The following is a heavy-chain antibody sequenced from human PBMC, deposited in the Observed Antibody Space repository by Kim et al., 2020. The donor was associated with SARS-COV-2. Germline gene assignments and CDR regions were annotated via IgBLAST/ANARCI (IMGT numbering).Heavy chain of an antibody. Sequence: GGSLRLSCAASGFTFSSYAMSWVRQAPGKGLEWVSAISGSGGSTYYADSVKGRFTSSRDNSKNTLYLQMNSLRAEDTAVYYCAKDGRRSSNFDYWGQGTLVTVSS. CDR2: ISGSGGST. CDR3: AKDGRRSSNFDY. J-gene: IGHJ4*02. V-gene: IGHV3-23*01. CDR1: GFTFSSYA. D-gene: IGHD3-10*01.